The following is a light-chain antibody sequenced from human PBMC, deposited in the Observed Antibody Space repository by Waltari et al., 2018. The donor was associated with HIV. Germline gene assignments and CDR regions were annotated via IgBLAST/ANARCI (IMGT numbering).Light chain of an antibody. Sequence: QSALTQPRSVSGSPGQSVTISCTGTSSDVGGYSYVSWYQQHPAKAHKVLIYDVTKRPSGAPDRFSGSKSGNTASLTISGLQAEDEADYYCCSYAGSYKYILGSGTKVTVL. J-gene: IGLJ1*01. CDR3: CSYAGSYKYI. CDR2: DVT. V-gene: IGLV2-11*01. CDR1: SSDVGGYSY.